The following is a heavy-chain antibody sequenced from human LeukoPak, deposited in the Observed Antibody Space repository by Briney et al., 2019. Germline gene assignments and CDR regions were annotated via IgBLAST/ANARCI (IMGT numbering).Heavy chain of an antibody. D-gene: IGHD6-13*01. J-gene: IGHJ4*02. CDR1: GFPFSNYA. Sequence: GGSLRLSCAASGFPFSNYAMSWVRQAPGKGLEWVSTISGNGGSTYYADSVKGRFTISRDNSKNTVYLQMSSRSVEDTAVYYSAKRIAATSFDYWGQGTLVTVSS. CDR3: AKRIAATSFDY. CDR2: ISGNGGST. V-gene: IGHV3-23*01.